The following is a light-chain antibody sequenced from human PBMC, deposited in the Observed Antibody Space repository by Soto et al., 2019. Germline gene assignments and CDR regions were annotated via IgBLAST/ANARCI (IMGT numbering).Light chain of an antibody. CDR1: QSVSSN. CDR3: QQYGSSLFT. Sequence: EIVLTQSPGTLSLSPGERATLSCRASQSVSSNLAWYQQKPGQAPRLLIYGASGRAAGIPDRFSGSGSGTDFTLTISRLEPEDFAVYYCQQYGSSLFTFGQGTRLEIK. V-gene: IGKV3-20*01. CDR2: GAS. J-gene: IGKJ5*01.